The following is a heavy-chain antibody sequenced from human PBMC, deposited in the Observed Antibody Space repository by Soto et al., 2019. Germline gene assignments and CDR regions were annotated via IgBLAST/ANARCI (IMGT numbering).Heavy chain of an antibody. V-gene: IGHV4-34*01. CDR1: GGSFSGDY. D-gene: IGHD6-13*01. CDR2: INHSGST. J-gene: IGHJ6*02. CDR3: ARAPVTGMFIAAAGGYYYGMEV. Sequence: LSLTCAVYGGSFSGDYLSWIRQPPGKGLKWNGKINHSGSTNYNPSPKSRVTISVDTSKNQFSLKLSSVTAADTAVYYCARAPVTGMFIAAAGGYYYGMEVRGRGTTVSVS.